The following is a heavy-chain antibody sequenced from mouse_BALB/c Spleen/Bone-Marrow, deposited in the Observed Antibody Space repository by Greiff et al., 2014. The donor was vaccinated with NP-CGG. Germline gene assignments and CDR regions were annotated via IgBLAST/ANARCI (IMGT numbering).Heavy chain of an antibody. CDR2: INSDGGST. J-gene: IGHJ3*01. CDR1: EYEFPSHD. V-gene: IGHV5-2*01. CDR3: ARHGDYYGSSLFAY. D-gene: IGHD1-1*01. Sequence: EVHLVEYGGGLVQPGESLKLSCESNEYEFPSHDMSWVRKTPEKRLELVAAINSDGGSTYYPDTMERRFIISRDNSKKTLYLQMSSLRSEDTAFYYCARHGDYYGSSLFAYWGQGTLVTVSA.